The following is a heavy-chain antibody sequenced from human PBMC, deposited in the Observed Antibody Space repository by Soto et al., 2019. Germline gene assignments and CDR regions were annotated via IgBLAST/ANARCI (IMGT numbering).Heavy chain of an antibody. Sequence: SLRLSCTTSGFNLDNYSLNWVRPAPGKGLERVGFSRSNAYGGTREYAASVKGRFSISRDDSNSITYLEMNSLKIEHTAVYYCTRGEINMMVDAAFDIWGQGAMVTVSS. CDR2: SRSNAYGGTR. V-gene: IGHV3-49*04. J-gene: IGHJ3*02. CDR1: GFNLDNYS. D-gene: IGHD2-8*01. CDR3: TRGEINMMVDAAFDI.